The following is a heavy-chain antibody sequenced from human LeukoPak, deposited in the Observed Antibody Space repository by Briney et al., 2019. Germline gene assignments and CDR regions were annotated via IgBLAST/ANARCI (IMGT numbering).Heavy chain of an antibody. V-gene: IGHV4-59*04. J-gene: IGHJ4*02. CDR1: GGSISSYY. CDR3: AMGYYGSGSSIPQNYFDY. CDR2: IYHSGST. D-gene: IGHD3-10*01. Sequence: PSETLSLTCTASGGSISSYYWSWIRQPPGKGLEWIGYIYHSGSTYYNPSLKSRVTISVDRSKNQFSLKLSSVTAADTAVYYCAMGYYGSGSSIPQNYFDYWGQGTLVTVSS.